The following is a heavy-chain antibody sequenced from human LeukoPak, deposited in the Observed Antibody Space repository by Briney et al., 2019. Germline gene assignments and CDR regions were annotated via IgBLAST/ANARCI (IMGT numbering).Heavy chain of an antibody. CDR2: IYPGDSGT. D-gene: IGHD2-21*02. V-gene: IGHV5-51*01. J-gene: IGHJ6*02. CDR1: GYSFTSYW. Sequence: GESLKISRKGSGYSFTSYWIGWVRQMPGKGLEWMGIIYPGDSGTRYSPSFQGQVTISADKSISTAYLQWSSLKASDTAMYYCASPAYCGGDCYYYYGMDVWGQGTTVTVSS. CDR3: ASPAYCGGDCYYYYGMDV.